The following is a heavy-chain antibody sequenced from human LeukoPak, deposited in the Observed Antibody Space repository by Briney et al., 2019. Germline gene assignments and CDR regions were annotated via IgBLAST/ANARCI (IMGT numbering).Heavy chain of an antibody. J-gene: IGHJ4*02. Sequence: SVKVSCKASGGTFSSYAISWVRQAPGQGLEWMGGIIPIFGTANYAQKFQGRVTITADESTSTAYMELSSLRSEDTTVYYCARETGHGYNWMGYWGQGTLVTVSS. CDR2: IIPIFGTA. D-gene: IGHD5-24*01. V-gene: IGHV1-69*13. CDR1: GGTFSSYA. CDR3: ARETGHGYNWMGY.